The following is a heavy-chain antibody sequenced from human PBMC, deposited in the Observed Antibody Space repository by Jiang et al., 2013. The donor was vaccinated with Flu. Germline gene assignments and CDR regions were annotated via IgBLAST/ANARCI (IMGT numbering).Heavy chain of an antibody. CDR1: GYTFTSYG. D-gene: IGHD2-21*02. Sequence: GAEVKKPGASVKVSCKASGYTFTSYGISWVRQAPGQGLEWMGWISAYNGNTNYAQKLQGRVTMTTDTSTSTAYMELRSLRSDDTAVYYCARDNPILAYCGGDCLPERYYYYYGMDVWGQGTMVTVSS. V-gene: IGHV1-18*04. J-gene: IGHJ6*02. CDR2: ISAYNGNT. CDR3: ARDNPILAYCGGDCLPERYYYYYGMDV.